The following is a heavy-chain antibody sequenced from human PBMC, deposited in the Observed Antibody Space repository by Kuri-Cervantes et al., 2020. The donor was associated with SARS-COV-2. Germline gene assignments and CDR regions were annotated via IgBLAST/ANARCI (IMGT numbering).Heavy chain of an antibody. Sequence: ETLSLTCAASGFTFSSYSMNRVRQAPGKGLEWVSSISSSSSYIYYADSVKGRFTISRDNAKNSLYLQMNSLRAEDTAVYYCARGGYSSSWYSDYWGQGTLVTVSS. D-gene: IGHD6-13*01. CDR2: ISSSSSYI. CDR3: ARGGYSSSWYSDY. V-gene: IGHV3-21*01. CDR1: GFTFSSYS. J-gene: IGHJ4*02.